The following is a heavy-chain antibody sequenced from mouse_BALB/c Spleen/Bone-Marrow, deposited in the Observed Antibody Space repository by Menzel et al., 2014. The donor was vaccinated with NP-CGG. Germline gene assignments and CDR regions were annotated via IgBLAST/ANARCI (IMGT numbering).Heavy chain of an antibody. Sequence: QLQQSGPGLVAPSQSLSITCTVSGFSLTGYGVSWVRQPPGKGLEWLGMIWGDGSTDYNSALKSRLSITKDNSKSQVFLKVSSLQTDDTARYYCARDSFLITRALDYWGQGTSVTVSS. D-gene: IGHD2-4*01. CDR2: IWGDGST. J-gene: IGHJ4*01. CDR1: GFSLTGYG. CDR3: ARDSFLITRALDY. V-gene: IGHV2-6-7*01.